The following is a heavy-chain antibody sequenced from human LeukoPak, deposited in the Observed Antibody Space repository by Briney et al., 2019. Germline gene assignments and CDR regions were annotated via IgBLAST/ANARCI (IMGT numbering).Heavy chain of an antibody. J-gene: IGHJ5*02. CDR1: GYTFTSYY. CDR3: ARSRIAAAGPNWFDP. Sequence: ASVKVSCKASGYTFTSYYIHWVRQAPGQGLEWMGIINPSGGSTSYAQKFQGRVTMTRDTSISTAYMELSRLRSDDTAVYYCARSRIAAAGPNWFDPWGQGTLVTVSS. D-gene: IGHD6-13*01. V-gene: IGHV1-46*01. CDR2: INPSGGST.